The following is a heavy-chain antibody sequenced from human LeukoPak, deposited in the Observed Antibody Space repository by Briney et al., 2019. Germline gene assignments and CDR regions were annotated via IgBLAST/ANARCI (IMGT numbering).Heavy chain of an antibody. Sequence: SVKVSCKASGGTFSSYATSWVRQAPGQGLEWMGGIIPIFGTANYAQKFQGRVTITADKSTSTAYMELSSLRSEDTAVYYCARSPEYHSFDYWGQGTLVTVSS. V-gene: IGHV1-69*06. CDR3: ARSPEYHSFDY. D-gene: IGHD2-2*02. J-gene: IGHJ4*02. CDR1: GGTFSSYA. CDR2: IIPIFGTA.